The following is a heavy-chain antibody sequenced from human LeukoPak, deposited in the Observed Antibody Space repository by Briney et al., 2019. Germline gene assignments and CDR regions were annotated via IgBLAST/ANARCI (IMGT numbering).Heavy chain of an antibody. CDR2: IYYSGST. CDR1: GGSVSASNFY. Sequence: SEILSLTCTVSGGSVSASNFYWSWIRQPPGKGLEWIGYIYYSGSTKYNPSLKSRVTISVDKSKNQFSLKLTSLTAADTAVYYCARPAGSGYWYYFDLWGQGTLVTVSS. V-gene: IGHV4-61*05. D-gene: IGHD5-18*01. CDR3: ARPAGSGYWYYFDL. J-gene: IGHJ4*02.